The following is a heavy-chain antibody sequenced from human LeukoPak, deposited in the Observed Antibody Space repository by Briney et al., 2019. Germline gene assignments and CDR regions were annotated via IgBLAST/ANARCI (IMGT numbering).Heavy chain of an antibody. CDR3: AKGIRITMIVVVNPFDY. CDR1: GFTFSSYA. V-gene: IGHV3-23*01. J-gene: IGHJ4*02. D-gene: IGHD3-22*01. CDR2: ISGSGGST. Sequence: GGSLRLSCAASGFTFSSYAMSWVRQAPGKGLEWVSAISGSGGSTYYADSVKGWFTISRDNSKNTLYLQMNSLRAEDTAVYYCAKGIRITMIVVVNPFDYWGQGTLVTVSS.